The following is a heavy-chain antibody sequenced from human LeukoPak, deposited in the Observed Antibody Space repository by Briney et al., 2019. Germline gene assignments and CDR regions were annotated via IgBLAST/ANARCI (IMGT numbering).Heavy chain of an antibody. D-gene: IGHD5-24*01. J-gene: IGHJ6*02. Sequence: QAGGSLRLSCAASGFTFSSYAMSWVRQAPGKGLEWVSAISGSGGSTYYADSVKGRFTISRDNSKNTLYLQMNSLRAEDTAVYYCARLETDSVYYYYYGMDVWGQGPRVTVSS. CDR1: GFTFSSYA. CDR2: ISGSGGST. V-gene: IGHV3-23*01. CDR3: ARLETDSVYYYYYGMDV.